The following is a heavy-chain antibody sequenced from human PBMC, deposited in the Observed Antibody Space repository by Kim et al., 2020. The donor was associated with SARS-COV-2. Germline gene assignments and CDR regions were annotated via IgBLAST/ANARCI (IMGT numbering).Heavy chain of an antibody. CDR1: GFTFSSYA. V-gene: IGHV3-23*01. CDR2: ISGSGGST. J-gene: IGHJ4*02. D-gene: IGHD1-26*01. Sequence: GGSLRLSCAASGFTFSSYAMSWVRQAPGKGLEWVSAISGSGGSTYYADSVKGRFTISRDNSKNTLYLQMNSLRAEDTAVYYCAKGQVVWELLQYYFDYWGQGTLVTVSS. CDR3: AKGQVVWELLQYYFDY.